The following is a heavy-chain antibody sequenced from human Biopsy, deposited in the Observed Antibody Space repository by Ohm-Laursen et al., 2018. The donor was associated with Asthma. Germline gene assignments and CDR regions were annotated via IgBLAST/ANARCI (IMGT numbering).Heavy chain of an antibody. CDR3: VRDGADDAFDI. CDR1: GFSFSNFA. CDR2: ISKDASTQ. Sequence: SLRLSCAASGFSFSNFAIHWVRQAPGKGLEWVGVISKDASTQDYADSVKGRFTMVRDNSKNTLDLQMNSPRKEDTAVYYCVRDGADDAFDIWGQGTVVSVSS. D-gene: IGHD4-17*01. J-gene: IGHJ3*02. V-gene: IGHV3-30*01.